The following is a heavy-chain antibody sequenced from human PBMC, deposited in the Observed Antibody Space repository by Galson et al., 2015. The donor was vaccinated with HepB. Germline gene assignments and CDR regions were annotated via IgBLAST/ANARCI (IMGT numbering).Heavy chain of an antibody. CDR1: GFTFSNAW. V-gene: IGHV3-15*01. D-gene: IGHD6-13*01. CDR2: IKSKTDGGTT. Sequence: SLRLSCAASGFTFSNAWMSWVRQAPGKGLEWVGHIKSKTDGGTTDYAAPVKGRFTISRDDSKNTLYLQMNSLKTEDTAVYYCTTVFSIAAAGLYFDYWGQGTLVTVSS. J-gene: IGHJ4*02. CDR3: TTVFSIAAAGLYFDY.